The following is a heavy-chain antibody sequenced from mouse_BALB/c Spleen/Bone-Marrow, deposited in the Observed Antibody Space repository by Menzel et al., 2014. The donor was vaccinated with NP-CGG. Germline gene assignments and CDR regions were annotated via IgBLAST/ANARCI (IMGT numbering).Heavy chain of an antibody. CDR1: GYTFTDHA. Sequence: VKLMESGAKLVRPGVSVKISCKGSGYTFTDHAIHWVKRSHAKSLKWIGVISGYYGDAIYNQKFKGKATMTVDKSSSTAYMELARLTSEDSAIYYCARSGKVRNAMDYWGQGTSVTVSS. V-gene: IGHV1S137*01. CDR3: ARSGKVRNAMDY. CDR2: ISGYYGDA. J-gene: IGHJ4*01. D-gene: IGHD2-14*01.